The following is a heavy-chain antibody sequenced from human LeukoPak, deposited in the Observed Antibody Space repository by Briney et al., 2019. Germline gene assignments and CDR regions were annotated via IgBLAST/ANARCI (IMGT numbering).Heavy chain of an antibody. CDR2: ISSSGSTI. D-gene: IGHD6-19*01. CDR1: GITFSDYY. J-gene: IGHJ4*02. Sequence: GGSLRLSCAASGITFSDYYMSWIRQAPGKGLEWVSYISSSGSTIYYADSVKGRLTISRDNAKNSLYLQMNSLRAEDTAVYYCARERQWLVLPYFDYWGQGTLVTVSS. CDR3: ARERQWLVLPYFDY. V-gene: IGHV3-11*04.